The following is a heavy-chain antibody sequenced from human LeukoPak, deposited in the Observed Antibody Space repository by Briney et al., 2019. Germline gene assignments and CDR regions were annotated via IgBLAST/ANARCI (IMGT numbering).Heavy chain of an antibody. CDR3: ANSARDIVVVPAAIGGY. Sequence: GGSLRLSCAASGFTFSSYAMSWVRQAPGKGLEWVSSIRGSGGSTYYADPVKGRFTISRDNSKNTLYLQMNSLRAEDTAVYYCANSARDIVVVPAAIGGYWGQGTLVTASS. V-gene: IGHV3-23*01. CDR2: IRGSGGST. D-gene: IGHD2-2*02. CDR1: GFTFSSYA. J-gene: IGHJ4*02.